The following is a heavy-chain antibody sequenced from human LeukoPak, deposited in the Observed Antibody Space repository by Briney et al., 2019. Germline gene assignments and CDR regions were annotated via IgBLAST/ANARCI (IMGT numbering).Heavy chain of an antibody. CDR3: ARGGILTGYFAESYFDY. D-gene: IGHD3-9*01. J-gene: IGHJ4*02. Sequence: ASVKVSCKASGYTFTSYDIHWVRQAAGHGLEWMGWMNPNSGNTGYAQKFQGRVTMTRDTSISTAYMELSSLISEDTAVYYCARGGILTGYFAESYFDYWGQGTLVTVSS. V-gene: IGHV1-8*01. CDR2: MNPNSGNT. CDR1: GYTFTSYD.